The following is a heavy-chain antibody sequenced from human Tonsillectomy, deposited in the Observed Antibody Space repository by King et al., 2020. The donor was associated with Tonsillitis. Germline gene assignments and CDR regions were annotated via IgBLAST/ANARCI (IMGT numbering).Heavy chain of an antibody. V-gene: IGHV1-2*02. CDR3: ARDRSIAVASDY. CDR1: GYTFTGYY. CDR2: INPNSGGT. D-gene: IGHD6-19*01. Sequence: VQLVESGAEVKKPGASVKVSCKASGYTFTGYYMHWVRQAPGQGLEWMGWINPNSGGTNYAQQFQGRVTMTRDTSISTAYMELSSLRSDDTAVYYCARDRSIAVASDYWGQGTLVTVSS. J-gene: IGHJ4*02.